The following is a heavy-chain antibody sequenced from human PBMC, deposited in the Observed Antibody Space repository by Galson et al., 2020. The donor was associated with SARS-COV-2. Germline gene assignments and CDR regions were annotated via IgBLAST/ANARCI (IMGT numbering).Heavy chain of an antibody. J-gene: IGHJ4*02. D-gene: IGHD1-1*01. Sequence: SETLSLTCAVSGDSISSNNWWSWVRQHPGQGLEWVGEIYHSGMSNYNPSLKSRVTISVDKSKNQFSLELSSVTAADTAVYYCASHSPDINWSQLGHWGQGTLVTVSS. CDR2: IYHSGMS. V-gene: IGHV4-4*02. CDR1: GDSISSNNW. CDR3: ASHSPDINWSQLGH.